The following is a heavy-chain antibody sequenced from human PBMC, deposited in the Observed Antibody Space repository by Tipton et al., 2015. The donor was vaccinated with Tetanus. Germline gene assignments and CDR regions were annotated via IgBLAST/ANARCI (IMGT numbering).Heavy chain of an antibody. V-gene: IGHV3-23*01. Sequence: SLRLSCVASGSTFGTYAMTWVRQAPGKGLEWVSSIRGNSDETYYSDSVKGRFTISRDNAKNSLYLQMISLRAEDTAVYSCARGMAEASNCGGDCYSDYWGQGTLVTVSS. D-gene: IGHD2-21*02. J-gene: IGHJ4*02. CDR2: IRGNSDET. CDR3: ARGMAEASNCGGDCYSDY. CDR1: GSTFGTYA.